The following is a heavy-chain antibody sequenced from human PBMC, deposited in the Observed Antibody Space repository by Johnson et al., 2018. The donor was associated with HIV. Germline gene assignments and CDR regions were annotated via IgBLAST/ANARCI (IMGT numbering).Heavy chain of an antibody. Sequence: QVQLVESGGGVVQPGRSLRLSCAASGFTFSDYYMSWIRQAPGKGLEWVSYISSSGSTIYYADSVKGRFTISRDNSKNTLYLQMNSLRAEDTAVYYCARDGESQQLPLGDAFDIWGQGTMVIVSS. CDR1: GFTFSDYY. J-gene: IGHJ3*02. D-gene: IGHD6-13*01. CDR3: ARDGESQQLPLGDAFDI. V-gene: IGHV3-11*04. CDR2: ISSSGSTI.